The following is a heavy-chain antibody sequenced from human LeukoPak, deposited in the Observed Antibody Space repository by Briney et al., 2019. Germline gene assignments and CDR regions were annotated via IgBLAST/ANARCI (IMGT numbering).Heavy chain of an antibody. CDR2: INPNSGVT. CDR3: ARGSVFEDSSVDY. D-gene: IGHD3-22*01. Sequence: GASVKVSCKASGYTFIGYYIHWVRQAPGQGLEWMGWINPNSGVTNYAQKFQGRVTMTRDTSISTAYMELSRLRSDDTAVYYCARGSVFEDSSVDYWGQGTLVTVSS. J-gene: IGHJ4*02. CDR1: GYTFIGYY. V-gene: IGHV1-2*02.